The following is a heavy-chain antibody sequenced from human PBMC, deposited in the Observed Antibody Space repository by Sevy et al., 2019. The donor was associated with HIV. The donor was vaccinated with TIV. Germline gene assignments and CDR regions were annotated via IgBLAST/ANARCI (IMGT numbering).Heavy chain of an antibody. CDR2: ISAYNGNT. J-gene: IGHJ3*02. D-gene: IGHD3-22*01. Sequence: ASVKVSCKASGYAFTSYGISWVRQAAGQGLEWMGWISAYNGNTNYAQKLQGRVTMTTDTSTSTAYMELRSLRSDDTAVYYCARGAGRYYDSSGYPDAFDIWGQGTMVTVSS. CDR3: ARGAGRYYDSSGYPDAFDI. CDR1: GYAFTSYG. V-gene: IGHV1-18*01.